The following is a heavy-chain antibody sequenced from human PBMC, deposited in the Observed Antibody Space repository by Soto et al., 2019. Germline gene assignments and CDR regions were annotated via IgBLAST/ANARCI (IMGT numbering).Heavy chain of an antibody. V-gene: IGHV1-2*02. CDR1: GYTFNSYY. CDR3: VRVGLNRNYDFDF. J-gene: IGHJ4*02. Sequence: QVQLVQSGAEVKKPGASVKVSCKASGYTFNSYYIHWVRQAPGQGLEWMGWINPNSDVTGYAQSFQGRVTMTRDMSMTTAYMDLTWLRSDDTAVYYCVRVGLNRNYDFDFWGQGTLITVSS. CDR2: INPNSDVT. D-gene: IGHD3-16*01.